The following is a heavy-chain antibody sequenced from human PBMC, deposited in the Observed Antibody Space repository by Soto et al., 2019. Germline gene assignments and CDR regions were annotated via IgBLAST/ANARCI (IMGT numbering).Heavy chain of an antibody. CDR2: MNPNSGYT. D-gene: IGHD3-22*01. J-gene: IGHJ6*02. Sequence: QVQLVQSGAEVKKPGASVKVSCKASGYTFTNHDVIWVRQAPGQGLEWMGWMNPNSGYTVYAQKFQGRVTMTRDTSISTAYVELSSLRFEDTAVYYCAGDYYHSPLSMDVWGQGTTVTVSS. CDR1: GYTFTNHD. CDR3: AGDYYHSPLSMDV. V-gene: IGHV1-8*01.